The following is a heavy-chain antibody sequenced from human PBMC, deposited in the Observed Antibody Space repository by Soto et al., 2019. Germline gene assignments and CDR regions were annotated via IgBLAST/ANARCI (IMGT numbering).Heavy chain of an antibody. CDR3: AGHRWFGRGKETVYVLFGHYYYMDV. CDR2: IYSGGST. J-gene: IGHJ6*03. V-gene: IGHV3-53*04. Sequence: GGSLRLSCAASGFTVSSNYMSWVRQAPGKGLEWVSVIYSGGSTYYADSVKGRFTISRHNSKNTLYLQMNSLRAEDTAVYYCAGHRWFGRGKETVYVLFGHYYYMDVWGKGTTVTVSS. D-gene: IGHD3-10*01. CDR1: GFTVSSNY.